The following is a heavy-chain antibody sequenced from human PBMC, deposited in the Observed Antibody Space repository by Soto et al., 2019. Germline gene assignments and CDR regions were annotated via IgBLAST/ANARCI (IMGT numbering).Heavy chain of an antibody. Sequence: QVQLQESGPGLVKPSETLSLTCSISGGSIRDYQWNWIRQPPGKGLELIGYIYYSGRTNYNPSLKSRLTISLDTSTRQVSLRLRSVTAADTAVYYCARMRGLGEISPYVDFWGQGALVTVSS. V-gene: IGHV4-59*01. CDR3: ARMRGLGEISPYVDF. CDR2: IYYSGRT. D-gene: IGHD3-16*01. J-gene: IGHJ4*02. CDR1: GGSIRDYQ.